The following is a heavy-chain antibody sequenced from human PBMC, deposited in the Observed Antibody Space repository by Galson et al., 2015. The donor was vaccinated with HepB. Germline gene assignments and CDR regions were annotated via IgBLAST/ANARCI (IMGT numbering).Heavy chain of an antibody. J-gene: IGHJ6*03. CDR1: GGIFSNEG. D-gene: IGHD2-21*01. V-gene: IGHV1-69*13. CDR2: ITRIFGAP. CDR3: AKIAYCGGDCSPAYFNSYYYMDV. Sequence: SVKVSCKASGGIFSNEGFSWVRQAPGQGLEWMGGITRIFGAPKYGQNFHDRVTITADDSTSTVYMELSGLRFEDTAIYYCAKIAYCGGDCSPAYFNSYYYMDVWGKGTTVTVSS.